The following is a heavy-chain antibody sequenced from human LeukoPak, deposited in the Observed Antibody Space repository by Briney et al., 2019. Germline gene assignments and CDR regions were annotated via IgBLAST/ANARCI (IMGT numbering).Heavy chain of an antibody. J-gene: IGHJ4*02. CDR2: FDSEDADT. Sequence: GASVKVSCKVSGHILTELSMHWVRQAPGQGLEWMGGFDSEDADTIYAHKFQGRVTMTEDKSTDTAYMELSSLRSEDTAVYYCAIDLHLFRTRPDFDFWGQGTLVTVSS. D-gene: IGHD3-10*01. V-gene: IGHV1-24*01. CDR1: GHILTELS. CDR3: AIDLHLFRTRPDFDF.